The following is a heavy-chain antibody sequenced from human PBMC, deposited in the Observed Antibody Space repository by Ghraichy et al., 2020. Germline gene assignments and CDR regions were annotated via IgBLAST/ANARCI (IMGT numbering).Heavy chain of an antibody. V-gene: IGHV3-48*03. CDR3: ARGEWPSGYYDSSGYYDY. J-gene: IGHJ4*02. Sequence: GGSLRLSCAASGFTFSSYEMNWVRQAPGKGLEWVSYISSSGSTIYYADSVKGRFTISRDNAKNSLYLQMNSLRAEDTAVYYCARGEWPSGYYDSSGYYDYWGQGTLVTVSS. D-gene: IGHD3-22*01. CDR1: GFTFSSYE. CDR2: ISSSGSTI.